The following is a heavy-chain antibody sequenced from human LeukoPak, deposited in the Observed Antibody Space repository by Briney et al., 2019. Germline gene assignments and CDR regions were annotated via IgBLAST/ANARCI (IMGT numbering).Heavy chain of an antibody. J-gene: IGHJ4*02. CDR2: IYYSGST. CDR3: ARGGNYGDYDGYFDY. CDR1: GGSISSYY. Sequence: SVTLSLTCTVSGGSISSYYWSWIRQPPGKGLEWIGYIYYSGSTNYNPSLRSRVTISVDTSKNQFSLKLSSVTDADTAVYYCARGGNYGDYDGYFDYWGQGTLVTVSS. V-gene: IGHV4-59*08. D-gene: IGHD4-17*01.